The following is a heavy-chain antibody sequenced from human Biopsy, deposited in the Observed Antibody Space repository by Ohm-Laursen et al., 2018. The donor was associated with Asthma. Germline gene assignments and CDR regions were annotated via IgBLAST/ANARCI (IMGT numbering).Heavy chain of an antibody. J-gene: IGHJ6*02. CDR3: ARVASYGDLYFGIDV. CDR1: GASIKTDDHY. CDR2: IHYSGST. D-gene: IGHD4-17*01. Sequence: TLSLTCTVSGASIKTDDHYWSWLRQPPGKGLEWFGFIHYSGSTSYNPSLKGGVTISVDTSKNQFSLKLSSVTAADTAVYYCARVASYGDLYFGIDVWGPGTTVSAS. V-gene: IGHV4-30-4*01.